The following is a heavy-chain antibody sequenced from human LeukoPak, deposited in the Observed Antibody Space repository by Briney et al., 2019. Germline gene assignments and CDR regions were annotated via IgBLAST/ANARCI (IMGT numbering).Heavy chain of an antibody. D-gene: IGHD1-1*01. Sequence: SETLSLTCAVYGGSFNGYYWSWIRQPPGKGLEWIGEINHSGSTNYNSSLKSRVTISVDTSKNQFSLKLSSVTAPDTAIYYGARATLQLERRPFDYWGQGTLVTVSS. CDR3: ARATLQLERRPFDY. CDR1: GGSFNGYY. V-gene: IGHV4-34*01. CDR2: INHSGST. J-gene: IGHJ4*02.